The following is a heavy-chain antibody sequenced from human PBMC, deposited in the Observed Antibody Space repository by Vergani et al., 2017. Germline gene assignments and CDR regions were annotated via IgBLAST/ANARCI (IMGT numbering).Heavy chain of an antibody. V-gene: IGHV4-31*03. J-gene: IGHJ5*02. Sequence: QVQLQESGPGLVKPSQTLSLTCTVSGGSISSGGYYWSWLRQHPGKGLEWIGYIYYSGSTYYNPSLKSRVTISVDTSKNQFSLKLSSVTAADTAVYYCARENSGYCSSTSSYKKVLRWFDPWSQGTLVTVSS. CDR3: ARENSGYCSSTSSYKKVLRWFDP. CDR2: IYYSGST. CDR1: GGSISSGGYY. D-gene: IGHD2-2*02.